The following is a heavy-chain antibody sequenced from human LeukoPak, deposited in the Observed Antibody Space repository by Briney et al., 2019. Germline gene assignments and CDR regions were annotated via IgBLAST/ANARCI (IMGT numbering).Heavy chain of an antibody. CDR2: THYRSKRNY. Sequence: SQTLSLTCGISRDSVSTNSVAWNWIRQSPSRGLEWLARTHYRSKRNYDYAVSVKIPVIIRADTSKNQVSLQLSSVPPEDTAVYYCARGGRRTAWYWSDYCGQGTLISVSS. CDR1: RDSVSTNSVA. D-gene: IGHD2-8*02. V-gene: IGHV6-1*01. J-gene: IGHJ4*02. CDR3: ARGGRRTAWYWSDY.